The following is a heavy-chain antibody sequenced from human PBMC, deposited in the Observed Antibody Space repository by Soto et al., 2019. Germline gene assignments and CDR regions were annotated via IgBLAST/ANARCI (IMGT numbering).Heavy chain of an antibody. CDR1: GFTFDDYT. V-gene: IGHV3-43*01. CDR3: AKDLPYGSGSYSYFDY. J-gene: IGHJ4*02. Sequence: PGGSLRLSCAASGFTFDDYTMHWVRQAPGKGLEWVSLISWDGGSTYYADSVKGRFTISRDNSKNSLYLQMNSLRTEDTALYYWAKDLPYGSGSYSYFDYWGQGTLVTVSS. D-gene: IGHD3-10*01. CDR2: ISWDGGST.